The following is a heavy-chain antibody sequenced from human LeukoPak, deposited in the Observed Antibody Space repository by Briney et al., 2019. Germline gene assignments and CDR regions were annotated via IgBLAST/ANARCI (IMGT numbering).Heavy chain of an antibody. CDR1: GFTFSSYS. V-gene: IGHV3-21*01. J-gene: IGHJ4*02. CDR2: ISSSSSYI. CDR3: ARGLYSNRPSPTDY. D-gene: IGHD4-11*01. Sequence: PGGSLRLSCAASGFTFSSYSMNWVRQAPGKGLEWVSSISSSSSYIYYADSVKGRLTISRDNAKNSLYLQMNSLRAEDTAVYYCARGLYSNRPSPTDYWGQGTLVTVSS.